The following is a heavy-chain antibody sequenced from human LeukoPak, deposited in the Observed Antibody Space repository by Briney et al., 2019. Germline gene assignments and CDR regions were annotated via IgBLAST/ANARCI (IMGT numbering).Heavy chain of an antibody. CDR2: MFYSGST. V-gene: IGHV4-59*01. D-gene: IGHD2-2*01. J-gene: IGHJ4*02. CDR1: GGSISSYY. CDR3: ASVRCSATSCYEFYFDY. Sequence: SETLSLTCTVSGGSISSYYWSWIRQPPGKGLEWIGYMFYSGSTSYNPSLKSRVTISVDTSKNQFSLKLSSVTAADTAVHYCASVRCSATSCYEFYFDYWGQGTLVTVSS.